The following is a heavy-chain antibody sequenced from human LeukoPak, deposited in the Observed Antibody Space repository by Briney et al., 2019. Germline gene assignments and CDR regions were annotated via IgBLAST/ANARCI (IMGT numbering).Heavy chain of an antibody. D-gene: IGHD2-15*01. J-gene: IGHJ6*03. CDR2: ISYDGSNK. Sequence: GRSVRLSCAASGFTFSSYGMHWVRQAPGKGLEWVAVISYDGSNKYYADSVKGRLTISRHNSKNTLYLQMNSLRAEDTAVYYCARDVGYCSGGSCDEGYYYYYMDVWGKGTTVTVSS. CDR3: ARDVGYCSGGSCDEGYYYYYMDV. V-gene: IGHV3-30*03. CDR1: GFTFSSYG.